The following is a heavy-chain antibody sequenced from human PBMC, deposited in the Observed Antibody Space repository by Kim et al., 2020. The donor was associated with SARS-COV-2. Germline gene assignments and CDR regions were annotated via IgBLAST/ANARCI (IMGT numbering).Heavy chain of an antibody. Sequence: DRFPIHRDTAKNSLYLQMNSLRAEDTAVYYCARVGPLRYFDWLLSPFDYWGQGTLVTVSS. D-gene: IGHD3-9*01. CDR3: ARVGPLRYFDWLLSPFDY. J-gene: IGHJ4*02. V-gene: IGHV3-11*06.